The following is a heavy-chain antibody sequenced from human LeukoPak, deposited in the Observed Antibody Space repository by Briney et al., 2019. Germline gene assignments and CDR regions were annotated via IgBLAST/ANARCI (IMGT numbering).Heavy chain of an antibody. Sequence: GGSLRLSCAASGFTFSDYYMSWIRQAPGKGLEWVACISSSGSTIYYADSVKGRFTISRDNAKNSLYLQMNSLRAEDTAVYYCARGGIWVGATYNWFDPWGQGTLVTVSS. J-gene: IGHJ5*02. V-gene: IGHV3-11*04. D-gene: IGHD1-26*01. CDR3: ARGGIWVGATYNWFDP. CDR1: GFTFSDYY. CDR2: ISSSGSTI.